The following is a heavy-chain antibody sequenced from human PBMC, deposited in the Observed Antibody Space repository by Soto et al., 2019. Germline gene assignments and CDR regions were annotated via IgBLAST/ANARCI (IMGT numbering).Heavy chain of an antibody. V-gene: IGHV3-48*02. Sequence: GSLRLSCAASGFIFGSYTMNWVRQAPGKGLEWVSSISSSSFTLYYADSVKGRFSISRDNAKNSLYLQMNSLRDEDTAVYYCARENNVLPGGYFDYWGQGTLVTVSS. D-gene: IGHD3-10*01. CDR3: ARENNVLPGGYFDY. CDR1: GFIFGSYT. J-gene: IGHJ4*02. CDR2: ISSSSFTL.